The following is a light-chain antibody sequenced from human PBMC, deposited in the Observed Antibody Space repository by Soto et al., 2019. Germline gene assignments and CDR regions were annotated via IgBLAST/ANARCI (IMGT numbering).Light chain of an antibody. CDR2: EAS. Sequence: DIQMTQSPSSLSASVGDRVIITCRASHTISNFLNWYQQKPGKAPNLLIYEASTLQSGVPSRFSGSGSGTDFTLTISDLQPEDFATYYCQQSYSSPQWTFGPGTKVEIK. CDR1: HTISNF. CDR3: QQSYSSPQWT. J-gene: IGKJ1*01. V-gene: IGKV1-39*01.